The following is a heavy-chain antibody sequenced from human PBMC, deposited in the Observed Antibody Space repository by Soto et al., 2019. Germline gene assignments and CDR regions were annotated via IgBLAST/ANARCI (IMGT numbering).Heavy chain of an antibody. D-gene: IGHD3-10*01. Sequence: GGSLRLSCAASGFTFDDYAMHWVRQAPGKGLEWVSGISWNSGSIGYADSVKGRFTISRDNAKNSLYLQMNSLRAEDTALYYCAKDMVRGVIAPAFDIWGQGTMVTVSS. V-gene: IGHV3-9*01. CDR3: AKDMVRGVIAPAFDI. CDR1: GFTFDDYA. J-gene: IGHJ3*02. CDR2: ISWNSGSI.